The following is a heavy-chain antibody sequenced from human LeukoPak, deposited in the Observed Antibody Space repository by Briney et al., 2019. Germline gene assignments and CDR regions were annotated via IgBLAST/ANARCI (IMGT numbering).Heavy chain of an antibody. D-gene: IGHD5-24*01. J-gene: IGHJ4*02. Sequence: ASVKVSCKASGGTFSSYAISWVRQAPGQGLECMGRIIPILGIANYAQKFQGRVTITADKSTSTAYMELSSLRSEDTAVYYCARARSNGERWPLNFDYWGQGTLVTVSS. V-gene: IGHV1-69*04. CDR1: GGTFSSYA. CDR3: ARARSNGERWPLNFDY. CDR2: IIPILGIA.